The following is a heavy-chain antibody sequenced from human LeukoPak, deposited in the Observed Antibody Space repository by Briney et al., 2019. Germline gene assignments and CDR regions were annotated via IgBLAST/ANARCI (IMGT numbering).Heavy chain of an antibody. Sequence: PGGSLRLPCAASGFTFSSYAMHWVRQAPGKGLEYVSAISSNGGSTYYANSVKGRFTISRDNSKNTLYLQMGSLRAEDMAVYYCARGVSQQQLVSGGRLDWGQGTLVTVPS. CDR3: ARGVSQQQLVSGGRLD. J-gene: IGHJ4*02. CDR1: GFTFSSYA. CDR2: ISSNGGST. V-gene: IGHV3-64*01. D-gene: IGHD6-13*01.